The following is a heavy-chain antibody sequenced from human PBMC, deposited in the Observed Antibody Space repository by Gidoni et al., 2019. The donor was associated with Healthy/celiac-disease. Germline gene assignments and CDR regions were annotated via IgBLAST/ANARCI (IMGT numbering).Heavy chain of an antibody. V-gene: IGHV4-34*01. D-gene: IGHD6-6*01. CDR1: GGSFSGYY. CDR3: ARCRLAARPNWFDP. Sequence: QVQLQQWGAGLLKPSETLSLTCAVYGGSFSGYYWSWIRPPPGKGLEWSGEINHSGSTNYNPALKRRVTISVDTSKNQFSLKLSSVTAADTAVYYCARCRLAARPNWFDPWGQGTLVTVSS. CDR2: INHSGST. J-gene: IGHJ5*02.